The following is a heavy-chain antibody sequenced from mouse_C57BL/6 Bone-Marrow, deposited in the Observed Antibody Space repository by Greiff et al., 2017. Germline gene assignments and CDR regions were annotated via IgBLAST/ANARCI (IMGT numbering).Heavy chain of an antibody. D-gene: IGHD1-1*01. V-gene: IGHV14-4*01. CDR2: IDPENGDT. CDR3: TSYYYGSSYFDY. J-gene: IGHJ2*01. Sequence: EVKLVESGAELVRPGASVKLSCTASGFNIKDDYMHWVKQRPERGLEWIGWIDPENGDTEYASKFQGKATITADTSSNTAYLQLSSLTSEDTAVYYCTSYYYGSSYFDYWGQGTTLTVSS. CDR1: GFNIKDDY.